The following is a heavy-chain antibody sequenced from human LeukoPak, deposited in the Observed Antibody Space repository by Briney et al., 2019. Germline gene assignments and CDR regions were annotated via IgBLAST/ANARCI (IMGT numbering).Heavy chain of an antibody. V-gene: IGHV7-4-1*02. Sequence: ASVKVSCKASGGTFSSYAISWVRQAPGQGLEWMGWITTNTGNPTYAQGFTGRFVFSLDTSVSTAYLQISSLKAEDTAVYYCARSGDSSGWYSDYWGQGTLVTVSS. CDR3: ARSGDSSGWYSDY. D-gene: IGHD6-19*01. J-gene: IGHJ4*02. CDR2: ITTNTGNP. CDR1: GGTFSSYA.